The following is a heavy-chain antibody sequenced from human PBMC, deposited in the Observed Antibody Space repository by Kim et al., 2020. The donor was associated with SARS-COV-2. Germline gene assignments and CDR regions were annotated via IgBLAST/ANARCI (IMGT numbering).Heavy chain of an antibody. D-gene: IGHD3-10*01. CDR2: IIGRISGK. Sequence: GGSLRLSCAASGFIFSNSGMNWVRQAPGKGLAFVAHIIGRISGKEYADSVKGRFTISRDDAKNTLYLQMKSLRAEDTAASYCASNGGAGNGSTYCFDYWG. CDR3: ASNGGAGNGSTYCFDY. V-gene: IGHV3-48*04. J-gene: IGHJ4*01. CDR1: GFIFSNSG.